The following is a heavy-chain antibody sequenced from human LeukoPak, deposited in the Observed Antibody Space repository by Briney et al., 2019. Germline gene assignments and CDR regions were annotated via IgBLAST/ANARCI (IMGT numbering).Heavy chain of an antibody. CDR1: GYTFTAYT. V-gene: IGHV1-2*02. CDR2: INPMSGGT. J-gene: IGHJ4*02. CDR3: ARGYRGDFNKF. Sequence: ASVKVSCKASGYTFTAYTIHWVRQAPGQGLEWMGWINPMSGGTNYAEKFQGRVTMTADTSISTAYLELTSLRPDDTAVFFCARGYRGDFNKFWGQGTLVTVSS. D-gene: IGHD2-21*02.